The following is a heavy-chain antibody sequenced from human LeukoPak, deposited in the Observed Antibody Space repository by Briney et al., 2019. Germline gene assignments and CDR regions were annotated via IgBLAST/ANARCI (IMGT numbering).Heavy chain of an antibody. D-gene: IGHD3-10*01. V-gene: IGHV3-48*01. CDR1: GFTFRSYS. Sequence: GGSLRLSCVTSGFTFRSYSMNWVRQAPGKGLEWLSYITFNSETICYADSVKGRFTISRDNAKNSLYLQMNSLRAEDTAVYYCARVFRRITMVRGVIPGGYYFDYWGQGTLVTVSS. CDR2: ITFNSETI. J-gene: IGHJ4*02. CDR3: ARVFRRITMVRGVIPGGYYFDY.